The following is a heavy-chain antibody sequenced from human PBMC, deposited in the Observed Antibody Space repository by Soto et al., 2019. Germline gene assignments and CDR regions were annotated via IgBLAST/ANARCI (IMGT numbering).Heavy chain of an antibody. J-gene: IGHJ5*02. CDR3: ARGRGSSPFGNWFDH. Sequence: GXSVKVSCKASGYTFTSYAMHWVRQAPGQSLEWMGWINAGNGNTKYSQKFQGRVTITRDTSASTAYMELSSLRSEDTAVYYCARGRGSSPFGNWFDHWGQGTLVTVSS. D-gene: IGHD6-13*01. CDR2: INAGNGNT. V-gene: IGHV1-3*01. CDR1: GYTFTSYA.